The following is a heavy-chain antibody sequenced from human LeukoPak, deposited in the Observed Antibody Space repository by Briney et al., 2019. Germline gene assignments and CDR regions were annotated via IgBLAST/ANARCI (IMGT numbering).Heavy chain of an antibody. CDR3: TTGGVVVVVAATLADY. Sequence: GGSLRLSCAASGFTFSDYYMSWIRQAPGKGLEWVGRIKSKTDGGTTDYAAPVKGRFTISRDDSKNTLYLQMNSLKTEDTAVYYCTTGGVVVVVAATLADYWGQGTLVTVSS. V-gene: IGHV3-15*01. J-gene: IGHJ4*02. CDR1: GFTFSDYY. D-gene: IGHD2-15*01. CDR2: IKSKTDGGTT.